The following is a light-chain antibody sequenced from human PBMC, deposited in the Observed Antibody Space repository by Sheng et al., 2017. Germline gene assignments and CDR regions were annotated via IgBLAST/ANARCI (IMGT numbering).Light chain of an antibody. J-gene: IGKJ1*01. CDR1: QSVSSY. V-gene: IGKV3-20*01. CDR2: GAT. Sequence: EIVLTQSPATLSLSPGERATLSCRASQSVSSYLAWYQQKPGQAPRLLVFGATRRATDIPDRFSGSGSGTDFTLTISRLEPEDFAVYYCQHYDKSPTWTFGQGTKVEVK. CDR3: QHYDKSPTWT.